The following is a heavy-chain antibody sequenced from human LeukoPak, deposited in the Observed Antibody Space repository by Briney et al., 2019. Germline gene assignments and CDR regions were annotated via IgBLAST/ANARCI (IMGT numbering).Heavy chain of an antibody. CDR2: IRQDGSEE. CDR3: ARDRSTSGVVTLDY. V-gene: IGHV3-7*01. D-gene: IGHD3-3*01. CDR1: GLTFSNSC. J-gene: IGHJ4*02. Sequence: GGSLRLSCAASGLTFSNSCMTWVRQAPGKGLEWVANIRQDGSEETYVDSVRGRFTISRDNAKNSLYLQMNTLRAEDTAMYYCARDRSTSGVVTLDYWGQGALVTVSS.